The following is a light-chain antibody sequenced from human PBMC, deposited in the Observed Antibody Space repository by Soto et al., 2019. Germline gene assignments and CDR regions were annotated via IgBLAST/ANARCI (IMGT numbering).Light chain of an antibody. Sequence: IQLTQSRSLLSASVGQRFTITCRASHDISTYLAWYQQKKGKAPKIMIYEASTLQSGVPSRFSGSGYGTEVNLTISGLLPEDFATYHCQQLNTLPFTFGQGTRLEIK. V-gene: IGKV1-9*01. CDR2: EAS. J-gene: IGKJ5*01. CDR1: HDISTY. CDR3: QQLNTLPFT.